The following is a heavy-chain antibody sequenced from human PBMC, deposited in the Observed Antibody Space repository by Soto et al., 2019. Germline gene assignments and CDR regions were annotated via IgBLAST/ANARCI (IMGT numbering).Heavy chain of an antibody. J-gene: IGHJ4*02. CDR3: VREWGRLTPDY. CDR1: GFTLRSYA. CDR2: ISGSGAAT. Sequence: GGSLRLSCVVSGFTLRSYAMNWVRQAPGKGLEWVAAISGSGAATYYAKSVKGRFTISRENSKNTLHLEMTGLRAEDTAVYYCVREWGRLTPDYWGQGTLVTVSS. D-gene: IGHD7-27*01. V-gene: IGHV3-23*01.